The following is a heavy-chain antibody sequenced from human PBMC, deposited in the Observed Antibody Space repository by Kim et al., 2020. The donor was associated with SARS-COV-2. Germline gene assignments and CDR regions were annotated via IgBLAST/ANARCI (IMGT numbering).Heavy chain of an antibody. J-gene: IGHJ5*02. D-gene: IGHD7-27*01. CDR2: IKQDGSEK. CDR3: ARSSTGVLSPKNNWFDP. V-gene: IGHV3-7*01. CDR1: GFTFSSYW. Sequence: GGSLRLSCAASGFTFSSYWMSWVRQAPGKGLEWVANIKQDGSEKYYVDSVKGRFTISRDNAKNSLYLQMNSLRAEDTAVYYCARSSTGVLSPKNNWFDPWGQGTLVTVSS.